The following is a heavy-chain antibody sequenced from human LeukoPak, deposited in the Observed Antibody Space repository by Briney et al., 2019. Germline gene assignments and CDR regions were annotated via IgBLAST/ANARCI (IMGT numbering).Heavy chain of an antibody. D-gene: IGHD6-6*01. Sequence: ASVKVSCKASGYTFTGYYMHWVRQAPGQGLEWMGWINPNSGGTNYAQKFQGRVTMTRDTSISTAYMELSSLRAEDTAVYYCARDQAARNRYYYYYYMDVWGKGTTVTVSS. CDR2: INPNSGGT. J-gene: IGHJ6*03. CDR1: GYTFTGYY. CDR3: ARDQAARNRYYYYYYMDV. V-gene: IGHV1-2*02.